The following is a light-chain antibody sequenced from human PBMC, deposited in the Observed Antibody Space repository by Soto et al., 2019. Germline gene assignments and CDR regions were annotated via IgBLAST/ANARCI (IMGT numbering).Light chain of an antibody. CDR3: QQYGSSRT. CDR1: QSVSSSY. CDR2: GAS. J-gene: IGKJ1*01. Sequence: EMVLTQSPGTLSLSPGERATLSCRASQSVSSSYLAWYQQKPGQAPRLLIYGASSRATGIPDRFSGSGSGTEFTLTISRMEPEDFAVYYCQQYGSSRTFGQGTKVEIK. V-gene: IGKV3-20*01.